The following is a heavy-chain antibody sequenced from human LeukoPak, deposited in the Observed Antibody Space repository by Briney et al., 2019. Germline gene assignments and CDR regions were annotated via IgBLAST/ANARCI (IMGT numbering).Heavy chain of an antibody. CDR2: INPSGGST. CDR1: GYTFTSYY. D-gene: IGHD5-18*01. J-gene: IGHJ4*02. Sequence: ASVKVSCKASGYTFTSYYMHWVRQAPGQGLEWMGIINPSGGSTSYAQKFQGRVTMTTDTSTSTAYMELRSLRSDDTAVYYCARDLSGYSYGIDYWGQGTLVTVSS. CDR3: ARDLSGYSYGIDY. V-gene: IGHV1-46*01.